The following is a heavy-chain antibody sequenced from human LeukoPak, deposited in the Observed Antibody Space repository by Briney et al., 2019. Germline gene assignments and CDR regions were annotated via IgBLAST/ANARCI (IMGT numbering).Heavy chain of an antibody. J-gene: IGHJ5*02. D-gene: IGHD3-3*01. V-gene: IGHV4-39*01. CDR1: GGSISSSSYY. Sequence: SETLSLTCTVSGGSISSSSYYWGWIRQPPGKGLEWIGSIYYSGSTHYNPSLKSRVTISVDTSKNQVSLKLSSVTAADTAVYYCARVVLTYYDFWSGPDNWFDPWGQGTLVTVSS. CDR3: ARVVLTYYDFWSGPDNWFDP. CDR2: IYYSGST.